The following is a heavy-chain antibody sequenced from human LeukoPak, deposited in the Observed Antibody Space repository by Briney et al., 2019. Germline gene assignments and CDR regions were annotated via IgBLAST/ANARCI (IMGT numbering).Heavy chain of an antibody. CDR1: GYTFTGYY. CDR3: ARVKGGAGNVFDI. D-gene: IGHD6-19*01. Sequence: ASVKVSCKASGYTFTGYYIHWVRQAPGQGLEWMVWINPNSGDTNYAQKFQGRVTITADKSTSTAYMELSSLRSEDTAVYYCARVKGGAGNVFDIWGQGKMVTVSS. CDR2: INPNSGDT. V-gene: IGHV1-2*02. J-gene: IGHJ3*02.